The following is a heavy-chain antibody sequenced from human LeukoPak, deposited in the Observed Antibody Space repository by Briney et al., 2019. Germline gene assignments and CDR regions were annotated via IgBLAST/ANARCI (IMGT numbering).Heavy chain of an antibody. V-gene: IGHV3-30*02. CDR2: IRYDGSNK. CDR1: GFTFSSYG. CDR3: ARDARRNTYYYGSGSYPFDP. J-gene: IGHJ5*02. Sequence: GGSLRLSCAASGFTFSSYGMHWVRQAPGKGLEWVAFIRYDGSNKYYADSVKGRFTISRDNSKNTLYLQMNSLRAEDTAVYYCARDARRNTYYYGSGSYPFDPWGQGTLVTVSS. D-gene: IGHD3-10*01.